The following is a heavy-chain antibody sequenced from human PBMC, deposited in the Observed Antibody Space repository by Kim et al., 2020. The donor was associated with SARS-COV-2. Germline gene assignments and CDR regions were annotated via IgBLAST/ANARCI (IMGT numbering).Heavy chain of an antibody. CDR2: K. D-gene: IGHD6-13*01. V-gene: IGHV3-30*01. CDR3: ARGQQLVYFDY. J-gene: IGHJ4*02. Sequence: KYYADSVKGRFTISRDNSKNTLYLQMNSLRAEDTAVYYCARGQQLVYFDYWGQGTLVTVSS.